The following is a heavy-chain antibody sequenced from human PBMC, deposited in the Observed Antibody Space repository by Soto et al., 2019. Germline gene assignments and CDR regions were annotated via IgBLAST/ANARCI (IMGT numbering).Heavy chain of an antibody. V-gene: IGHV3-23*01. CDR3: AKDTVLRGTTSFNY. D-gene: IGHD1-1*01. CDR2: ISDSGGST. J-gene: IGHJ4*02. Sequence: GGSLRLSCAASGFTFSSYVMSWVRQAPGKGLEWVSTISDSGGSTYYADSVKGRFTISRDNSKNTLYLQMNSLRAEDTAVYYCAKDTVLRGTTSFNYWGQGTLVTVSS. CDR1: GFTFSSYV.